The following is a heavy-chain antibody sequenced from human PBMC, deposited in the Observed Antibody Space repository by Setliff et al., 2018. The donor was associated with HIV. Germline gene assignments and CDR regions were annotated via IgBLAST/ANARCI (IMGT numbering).Heavy chain of an antibody. J-gene: IGHJ6*03. CDR1: GGSFSDYY. Sequence: PSETLSLTCAVYGGSFSDYYWSWIRQPPGKGLEWIGEINHSGSTNYKPSLKSRVTISVDTSKNQVSLRLSSVTAADTGVYYCARHRDPPGTSWIFYYYYMDLWGGGTTVTVS. D-gene: IGHD2-2*01. V-gene: IGHV4-34*01. CDR2: INHSGST. CDR3: ARHRDPPGTSWIFYYYYMDL.